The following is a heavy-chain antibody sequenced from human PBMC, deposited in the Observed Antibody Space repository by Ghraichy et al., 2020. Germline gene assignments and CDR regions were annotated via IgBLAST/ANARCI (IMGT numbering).Heavy chain of an antibody. D-gene: IGHD3-3*01. V-gene: IGHV4-34*01. CDR1: GGSFSGYY. CDR3: ARADFWSGYIYGMDV. Sequence: ETLSLTCAVYGGSFSGYYWSWIRQPPGKGLEWIGEINHSGSTNYNPSLKSRVTISVDTSKNQFSLKLSSVTAADTAVYYCARADFWSGYIYGMDVWGQGTTVTVSS. CDR2: INHSGST. J-gene: IGHJ6*02.